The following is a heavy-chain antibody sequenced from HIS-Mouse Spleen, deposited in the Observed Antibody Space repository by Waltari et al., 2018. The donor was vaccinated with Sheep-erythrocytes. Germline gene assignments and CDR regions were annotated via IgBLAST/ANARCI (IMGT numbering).Heavy chain of an antibody. J-gene: IGHJ4*02. V-gene: IGHV3-9*01. D-gene: IGHD2-2*01. CDR1: GFSFDDYA. Sequence: EVQLVESGGGLVQPGRSLRLSCAASGFSFDDYAMQWVRPAPGRGLGWGSGMSWIVVGIVYADSVKGRFTIARDNAKNSLYLQMNSLRAEDTALYYCAKDISRNIVVVPAAVGDYWGQGTLVTVSS. CDR2: MSWIVVGI. CDR3: AKDISRNIVVVPAAVGDY.